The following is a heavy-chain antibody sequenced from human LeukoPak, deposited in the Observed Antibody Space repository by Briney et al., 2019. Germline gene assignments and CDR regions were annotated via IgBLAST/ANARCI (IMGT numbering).Heavy chain of an antibody. D-gene: IGHD6-13*01. J-gene: IGHJ4*02. CDR1: GFTFSSYN. Sequence: GGSLRLSCAASGFTFSSYNMNWVRQAPGMGLERVSFISSTGKTTYYADSVKGRFTISRDNAKNSLYLQMNSLRDEDTAVYYCAIVSGRSWYVHYYFYYWGQGSLVTVSS. CDR3: AIVSGRSWYVHYYFYY. V-gene: IGHV3-48*02. CDR2: ISSTGKTT.